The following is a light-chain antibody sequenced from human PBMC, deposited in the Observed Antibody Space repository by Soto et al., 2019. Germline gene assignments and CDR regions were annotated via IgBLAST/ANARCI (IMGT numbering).Light chain of an antibody. CDR3: QSYDSSLSGSGV. J-gene: IGLJ1*01. Sequence: QSVLTQPPSVSGAPRQRVTISCTGSSSNIGAGYDVHWYQQLPGTAPKLLIYGNNNRPSGVPDRFSGSKSGTSASLAITGLQAEDEADYYCQSYDSSLSGSGVFGTGTKVTVL. CDR2: GNN. V-gene: IGLV1-40*01. CDR1: SSNIGAGYD.